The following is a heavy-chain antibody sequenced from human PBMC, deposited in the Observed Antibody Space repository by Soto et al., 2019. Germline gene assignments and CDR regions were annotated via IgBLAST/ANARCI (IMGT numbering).Heavy chain of an antibody. Sequence: QVQLQESGPGLVKPSQTLSLTCTVSGGSISSGDYYWSWIRQSPGKGLEWIGYIYYSGSTYYNPSLKSRVTISVDTSKNQFSLKLSSVTAADTAVYYCAKEPVSITIFGVNGMDVWGQGTTVTVSS. CDR1: GGSISSGDYY. D-gene: IGHD3-3*01. J-gene: IGHJ6*02. V-gene: IGHV4-30-4*01. CDR3: AKEPVSITIFGVNGMDV. CDR2: IYYSGST.